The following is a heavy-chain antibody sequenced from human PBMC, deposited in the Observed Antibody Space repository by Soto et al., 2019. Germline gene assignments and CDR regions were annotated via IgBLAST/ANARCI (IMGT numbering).Heavy chain of an antibody. CDR2: IIPIFGTA. J-gene: IGHJ6*02. CDR1: GGTFSSYA. D-gene: IGHD6-6*01. V-gene: IGHV1-69*01. CDR3: ARRIAARPAPYYYYGMDV. Sequence: QVQLVQSGAEVKKPGSSVKVSCKASGGTFSSYAISWVRQAPGQGLEWMGGIIPIFGTANYAQKFQGRVTITADESTSTAYMELSSLRSEDTAVYYWARRIAARPAPYYYYGMDVWGQGTTVTVSS.